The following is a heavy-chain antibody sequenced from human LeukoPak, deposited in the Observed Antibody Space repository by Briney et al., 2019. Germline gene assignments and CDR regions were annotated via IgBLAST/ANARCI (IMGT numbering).Heavy chain of an antibody. Sequence: PGGSLRLSCAASGFTFSSYWIHWVRQAPGKGLMWVSRINSDGITLYVDSVKGRFTISRDNAKNTVYLQMNSLRAEDTAVYYCARSSNTFDRWRQGTLVTVSS. CDR3: ARSSNTFDR. CDR2: INSDGIT. J-gene: IGHJ5*02. V-gene: IGHV3-74*01. CDR1: GFTFSSYW. D-gene: IGHD5-18*01.